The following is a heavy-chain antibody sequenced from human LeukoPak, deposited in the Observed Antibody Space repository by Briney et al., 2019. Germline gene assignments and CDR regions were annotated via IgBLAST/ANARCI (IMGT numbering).Heavy chain of an antibody. D-gene: IGHD4-17*01. Sequence: PGGSLRLSCAASGFTFSRFTMNWVRQAPGKGLEWVSYISSSSSTIYYADSVKGRFTISRDNAKNSLYLQMNSLRAEDTAVYYCARDLHDYVNYMDVWGKGTTVTVSS. V-gene: IGHV3-48*01. CDR3: ARDLHDYVNYMDV. CDR2: ISSSSSTI. J-gene: IGHJ6*03. CDR1: GFTFSRFT.